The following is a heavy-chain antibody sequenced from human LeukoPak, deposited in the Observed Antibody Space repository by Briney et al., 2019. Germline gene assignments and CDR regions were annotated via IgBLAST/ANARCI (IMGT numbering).Heavy chain of an antibody. J-gene: IGHJ4*02. CDR3: ARDTTLGRTGY. V-gene: IGHV3-74*01. CDR2: IKSDGSIT. CDR1: GFTFSNYW. D-gene: IGHD1-1*01. Sequence: GGSLRLSCAASGFTFSNYWMHWVRQVPGKGLVWVSRIKSDGSITSYADSAKGRFTISRDNAKNTLYLQMNSLRVDDTAVYYCARDTTLGRTGYWGQGTLVTVAS.